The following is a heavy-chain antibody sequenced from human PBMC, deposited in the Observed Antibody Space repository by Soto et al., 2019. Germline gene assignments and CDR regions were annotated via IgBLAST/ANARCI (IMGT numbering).Heavy chain of an antibody. CDR2: INESGST. D-gene: IGHD1-1*01. V-gene: IGHV4-34*01. CDR3: ARGSGIVALPGELEDVKYDY. CDR1: GQSFSGHS. Sequence: QVQLQHGGAGLVKPSETLSLSCAVYGQSFSGHSWAWIRQPPGKGLEWVGEINESGSTYYNPSLKSRVTISTDTSMNQFSLKLSSVSAADTAAYFCARGSGIVALPGELEDVKYDYWGQGTLVNVSS. J-gene: IGHJ4*02.